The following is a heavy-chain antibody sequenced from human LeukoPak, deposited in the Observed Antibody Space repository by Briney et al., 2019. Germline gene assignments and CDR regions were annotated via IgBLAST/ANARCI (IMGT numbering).Heavy chain of an antibody. CDR2: IYSGGST. V-gene: IGHV3-53*01. Sequence: GGSLRLSCAASGFTVSSNYMSWVRQAPGKGLEWVSVIYSGGSTYYADSVKGRFTISRDNSKNTLYPQMNSLRAEDTAVYYCARVRTVLDAFDIWGQGTMVTVSS. J-gene: IGHJ3*02. D-gene: IGHD4-11*01. CDR1: GFTVSSNY. CDR3: ARVRTVLDAFDI.